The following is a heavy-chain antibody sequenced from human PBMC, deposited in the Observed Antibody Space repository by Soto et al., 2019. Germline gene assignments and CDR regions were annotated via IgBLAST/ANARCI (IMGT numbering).Heavy chain of an antibody. V-gene: IGHV1-69*13. CDR3: ARDPVDTAMVGYYGMDV. J-gene: IGHJ6*02. CDR1: GGTFSSYA. D-gene: IGHD5-18*01. CDR2: IIPIFGTA. Sequence: SVKVSCKASGGTFSSYAISWVRQAPGQGLEWMGGIIPIFGTANYAQKFQGRVTITADESTSTAYMELSSLRSEDTAVYYCARDPVDTAMVGYYGMDVWGQGTTVTVSS.